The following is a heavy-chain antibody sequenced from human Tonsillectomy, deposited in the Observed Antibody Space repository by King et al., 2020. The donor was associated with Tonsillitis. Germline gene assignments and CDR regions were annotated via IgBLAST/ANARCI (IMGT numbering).Heavy chain of an antibody. V-gene: IGHV4-31*03. CDR2: IYYSGST. CDR1: GGSISSGGYY. Sequence: QLQESGPGLVKPSQTLSLTCTVSGGSISSGGYYWSWIRQHPGKGLEWIGDIYYSGSTYYNPSLKSRVNISVDTSKNQFSRKLGSVTAADTAVYNCARARGLDDSSGYYYVMDYWGQGTLVTVSS. J-gene: IGHJ4*02. CDR3: ARARGLDDSSGYYYVMDY. D-gene: IGHD3-22*01.